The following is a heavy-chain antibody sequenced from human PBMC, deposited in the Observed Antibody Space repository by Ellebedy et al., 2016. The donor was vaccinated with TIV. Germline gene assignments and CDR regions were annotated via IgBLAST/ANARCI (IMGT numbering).Heavy chain of an antibody. J-gene: IGHJ6*02. Sequence: SETLSLTXAVYGGSFSGYYWSWIRQPPGKGLEWIGEINHSGSTNYNPSLKSRVTISVDTSKNQFSLKLSSVTAADTAVYYCASFRSDTPFGEVPAAMGDYYYGMDVWGQGTTVTVSS. CDR3: ASFRSDTPFGEVPAAMGDYYYGMDV. V-gene: IGHV4-34*01. D-gene: IGHD2-2*01. CDR1: GGSFSGYY. CDR2: INHSGST.